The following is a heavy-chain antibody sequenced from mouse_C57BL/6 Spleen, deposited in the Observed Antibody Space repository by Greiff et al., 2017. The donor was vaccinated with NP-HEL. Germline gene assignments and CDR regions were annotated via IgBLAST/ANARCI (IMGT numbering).Heavy chain of an antibody. V-gene: IGHV1-55*01. D-gene: IGHD1-1*01. CDR1: GYTFTSYW. CDR3: ARFHINYYGSSSGAMDY. CDR2: IYPGSGST. J-gene: IGHJ4*01. Sequence: QVQLKQPGAELVKPGASVKMSCKASGYTFTSYWITWVKQRPGQGLEWIGDIYPGSGSTNYNEKFKSKATLTVDTSSSTAYMQLSSLTSEDSAVYYCARFHINYYGSSSGAMDYWGQGTSVTVSS.